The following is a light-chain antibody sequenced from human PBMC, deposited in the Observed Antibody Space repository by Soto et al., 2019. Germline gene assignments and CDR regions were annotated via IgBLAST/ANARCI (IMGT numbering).Light chain of an antibody. CDR2: GAS. Sequence: EIVMTQSPATLSVSPGERATLSCRASQSVSNNLAWFQHKPGQAPRLLIYGASTRATGIPARFSGSGSGTDFILSITSLQYEDFAVYFCQQYNKWPLYTFGQGTKLEIK. CDR1: QSVSNN. V-gene: IGKV3-15*01. CDR3: QQYNKWPLYT. J-gene: IGKJ2*01.